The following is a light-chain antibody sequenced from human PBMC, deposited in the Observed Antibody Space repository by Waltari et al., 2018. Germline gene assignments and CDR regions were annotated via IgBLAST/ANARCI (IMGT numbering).Light chain of an antibody. CDR2: GVS. Sequence: EIVLTQSPGTLSLSPGERAILSCRASQNINNNYLAWYQQKHGQAPRLLIYGVSGRATGIPDRFSVSGSGTAFTLTISRLEPEDFAVYYCQQYDVSPLTFGGGTKVEVK. J-gene: IGKJ4*01. CDR1: QNINNNY. CDR3: QQYDVSPLT. V-gene: IGKV3-20*01.